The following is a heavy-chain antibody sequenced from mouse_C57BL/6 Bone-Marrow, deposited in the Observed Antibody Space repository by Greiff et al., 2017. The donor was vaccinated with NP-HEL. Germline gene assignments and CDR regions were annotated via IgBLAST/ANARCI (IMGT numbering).Heavy chain of an antibody. D-gene: IGHD1-1*01. Sequence: VQLQQSGAELARPGASVKMSCKASGYTFTSYTMHWVKQRPGQGLEWIGYINPSSGYTKYNQKFKDKATLTADKSSSTAYMQLSSLTSEDSAVYYCARAYYYGSSEDYFDHWGQGTTLTVSS. J-gene: IGHJ2*01. CDR1: GYTFTSYT. CDR2: INPSSGYT. CDR3: ARAYYYGSSEDYFDH. V-gene: IGHV1-4*01.